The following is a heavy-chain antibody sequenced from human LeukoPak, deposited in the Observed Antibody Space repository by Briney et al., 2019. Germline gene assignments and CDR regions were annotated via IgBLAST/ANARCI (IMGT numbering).Heavy chain of an antibody. Sequence: GASVKVSCKASGGTFSSYAISWVRQAPGQGLEWMGWINPDSGGTNYAQKFQGRVTMTRDTSISTAYMELSRLISDDTAVYYCVRVKPELYWGQGTLVTVSS. V-gene: IGHV1-2*02. D-gene: IGHD1-14*01. CDR3: VRVKPELY. CDR2: INPDSGGT. J-gene: IGHJ4*02. CDR1: GGTFSSYA.